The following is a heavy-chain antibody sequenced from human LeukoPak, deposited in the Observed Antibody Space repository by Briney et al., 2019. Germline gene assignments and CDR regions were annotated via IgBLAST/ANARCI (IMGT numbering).Heavy chain of an antibody. CDR2: INPSGGST. D-gene: IGHD5-18*01. CDR3: ARAPDTAMPSSLYSYGMDV. CDR1: GYTFTSYY. Sequence: GASVTVSFKASGYTFTSYYMHWVRQAPGQGLEWMGIINPSGGSTSYAQKFQGRVTMTRDTSTSTVYMELSSLRSEDTAVYYCARAPDTAMPSSLYSYGMDVWGQGTTVTVSS. V-gene: IGHV1-46*01. J-gene: IGHJ6*02.